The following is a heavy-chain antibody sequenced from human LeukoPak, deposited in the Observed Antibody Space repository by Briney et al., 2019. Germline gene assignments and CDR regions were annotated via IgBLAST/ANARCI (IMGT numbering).Heavy chain of an antibody. V-gene: IGHV3-11*01. D-gene: IGHD2-2*01. CDR3: ARNRVVPAAIMVPAFDY. CDR2: ISSSGSTI. Sequence: GGSLRLSCAASGFTFSDYYMSWIRQAPGKGLEWVSYISSSGSTIYYADSVKGRFTISRDNAKNSLYLQMNSLRAEDTAVYYCARNRVVPAAIMVPAFDYWGQGTLVTVSS. CDR1: GFTFSDYY. J-gene: IGHJ4*02.